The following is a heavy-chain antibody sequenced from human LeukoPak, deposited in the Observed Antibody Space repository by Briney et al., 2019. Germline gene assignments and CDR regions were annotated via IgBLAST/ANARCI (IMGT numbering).Heavy chain of an antibody. CDR1: GFTFSSYG. V-gene: IGHV3-30*18. CDR3: AKELRYFDWFPYYYYYYGMDV. CDR2: ISYDGSNK. Sequence: TGGSLRLSCAASGFTFSSYGMHWVRQAPGKGLEWVAVISYDGSNKYYADSVKGRFTISRDNSKNTLYLQMNSLRAEDTAVYYCAKELRYFDWFPYYYYYYGMDVWGQGTTVTVSS. J-gene: IGHJ6*02. D-gene: IGHD3-9*01.